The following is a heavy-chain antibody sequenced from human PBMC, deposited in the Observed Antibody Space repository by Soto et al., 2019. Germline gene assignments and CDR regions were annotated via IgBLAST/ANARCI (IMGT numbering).Heavy chain of an antibody. D-gene: IGHD5-18*01. CDR3: ARGGRRGYSYGQGDSYYYGMDV. Sequence: PSETLSLTCAVYGGSFSGYYWSWIRQPPGKGLEWIGEINHSGSTNYNPSLKSRVTISVDTSKNQFSLKLSSVTAADTAVYYCARGGRRGYSYGQGDSYYYGMDVWGQGTTVTVSS. CDR1: GGSFSGYY. V-gene: IGHV4-34*01. J-gene: IGHJ6*02. CDR2: INHSGST.